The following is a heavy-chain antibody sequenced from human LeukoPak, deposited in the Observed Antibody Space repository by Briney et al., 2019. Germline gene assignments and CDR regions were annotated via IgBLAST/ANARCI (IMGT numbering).Heavy chain of an antibody. V-gene: IGHV4-38-2*01. D-gene: IGHD2-21*02. J-gene: IGHJ4*02. CDR2: ISYSGST. Sequence: PSETLSLTCAVSGYSISSGHWWSWVRQPPGKGLEWIGSISYSGSTYYNPSLKSRVTMSVDTSRNQFSLRLSSVTAADTAIYYCARLYCGADCSIDYWGQGTLVTVFS. CDR3: ARLYCGADCSIDY. CDR1: GYSISSGHW.